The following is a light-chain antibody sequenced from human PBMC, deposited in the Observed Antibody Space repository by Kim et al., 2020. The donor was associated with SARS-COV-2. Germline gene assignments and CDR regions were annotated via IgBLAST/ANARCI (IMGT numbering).Light chain of an antibody. CDR2: GAS. V-gene: IGKV3-20*01. Sequence: SPGERADLSCRASQSVSSSYLAWYQQKPGQAPRLLIYGASSRATGIPDRFSGSGSGTDFTLTISRLEPEDFAVYYCQQYGSSPLYTFGQGTKLAIK. CDR3: QQYGSSPLYT. J-gene: IGKJ2*01. CDR1: QSVSSSY.